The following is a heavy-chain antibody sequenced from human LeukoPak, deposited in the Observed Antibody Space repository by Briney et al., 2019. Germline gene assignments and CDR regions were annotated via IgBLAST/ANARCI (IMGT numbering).Heavy chain of an antibody. CDR2: ISYDGSNK. V-gene: IGHV3-30*04. D-gene: IGHD3-10*01. Sequence: GGSLRLSCAASGFTFSSYAMHWVRQAPGKGLEWVAVISYDGSNKYYADSVKGRFTISRDNSKNTLYLQMNSLRAEDTAVYYCARDPNYHGSGSYGNYYYYGMDVWGQGTTVTVSS. J-gene: IGHJ6*02. CDR3: ARDPNYHGSGSYGNYYYYGMDV. CDR1: GFTFSSYA.